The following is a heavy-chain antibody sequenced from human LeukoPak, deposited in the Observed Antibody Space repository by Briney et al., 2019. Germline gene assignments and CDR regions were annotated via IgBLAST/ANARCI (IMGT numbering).Heavy chain of an antibody. V-gene: IGHV1-18*01. D-gene: IGHD6-19*01. CDR2: ISPYNGNT. CDR3: ARAGSGSGWYFDY. J-gene: IGHJ4*02. CDR1: GYDFTSVG. Sequence: ASVKVSCKASGYDFTSVGITWVRRAPGQGLEWMGLISPYNGNTRYAQKLQGRVAMTTDPSTTTAYIELRGLRFNDTAVYYCARAGSGSGWYFDYWGQGTLVTVSS.